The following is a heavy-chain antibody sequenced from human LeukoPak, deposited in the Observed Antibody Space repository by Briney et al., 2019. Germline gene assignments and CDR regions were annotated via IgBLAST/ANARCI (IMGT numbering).Heavy chain of an antibody. CDR1: GGTFSSYA. CDR3: ARRARRGVSHPPHYYYYYAMDV. J-gene: IGHJ6*04. CDR2: IVPMFRTA. D-gene: IGHD3-10*01. V-gene: IGHV1-69*13. Sequence: AASVKVSCKSSGGTFSSYAISWVRQAPGQGLEWMGGIVPMFRTANYAQKFQGRVTITADESTSTAYMELSSLRSEDTAVYYCARRARRGVSHPPHYYYYYAMDVWGKGTTITVSA.